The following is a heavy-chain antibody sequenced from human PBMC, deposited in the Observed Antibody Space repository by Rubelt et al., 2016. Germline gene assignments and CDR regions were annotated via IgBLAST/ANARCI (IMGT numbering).Heavy chain of an antibody. CDR2: INHSGST. D-gene: IGHD3-10*01. J-gene: IGHJ4*02. CDR1: GGSFSGYY. V-gene: IGHV4-34*01. CDR3: ARGKEGLGVTMVDY. Sequence: QVQLQQWGAGLLKPSETLSLTCAVYGGSFSGYYWSWIRQPPGKGLEWIGEINHSGSTNYNPALKSRVTISVDTSKNQFSLKLSAVTVADTAVYYCARGKEGLGVTMVDYWGQGTLVTVSS.